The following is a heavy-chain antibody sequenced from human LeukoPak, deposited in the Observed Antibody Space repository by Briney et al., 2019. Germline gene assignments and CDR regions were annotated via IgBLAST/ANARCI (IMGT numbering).Heavy chain of an antibody. V-gene: IGHV3-30*02. Sequence: GGSLRLSCAASGFTFSSYGMHWVRQAPGKGLEWVAFIRYDGSNKHYADSVKGRFTISRDNSKNTLYLQMNSLRAEDTAVYYCAKDVVYTPYYGGNEDYWGQGTLVTVSS. CDR2: IRYDGSNK. CDR3: AKDVVYTPYYGGNEDY. CDR1: GFTFSSYG. D-gene: IGHD4-23*01. J-gene: IGHJ4*02.